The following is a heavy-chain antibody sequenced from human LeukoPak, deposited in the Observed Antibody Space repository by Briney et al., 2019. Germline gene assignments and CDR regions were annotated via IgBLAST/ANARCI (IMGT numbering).Heavy chain of an antibody. Sequence: GGSLRLSCAASGFIFSSYGMHWVRQAPGKGLEWVAFIRYDGSNKYYADSVKGRFTISRDNSNNTVYLQMNSLRAEDTAVYFCAKALPPARYKYYFDSWGQGTLVTVSS. J-gene: IGHJ4*02. CDR1: GFIFSSYG. CDR3: AKALPPARYKYYFDS. CDR2: IRYDGSNK. D-gene: IGHD3-16*02. V-gene: IGHV3-30*02.